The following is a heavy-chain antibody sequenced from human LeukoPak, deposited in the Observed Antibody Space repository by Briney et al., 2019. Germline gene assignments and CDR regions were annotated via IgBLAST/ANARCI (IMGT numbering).Heavy chain of an antibody. CDR2: INAGNGNT. D-gene: IGHD6-13*01. J-gene: IGHJ5*02. V-gene: IGHV1-3*01. CDR3: ARSLAAAGTLSWFDP. CDR1: GYTFTCYA. Sequence: GASVKVSCKASGYTFTCYAMHWVRQAPGQRLEWMGWINAGNGNTKYSQKFQGRVTITRDTSASTAYMELSSLRSEDTAVYYCARSLAAAGTLSWFDPWGQGTLVTVSS.